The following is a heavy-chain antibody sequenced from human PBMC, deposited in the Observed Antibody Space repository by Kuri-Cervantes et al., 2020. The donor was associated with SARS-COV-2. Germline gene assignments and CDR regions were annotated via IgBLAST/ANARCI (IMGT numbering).Heavy chain of an antibody. CDR1: GDSVSSNSAA. CDR3: ARVEQLVPYFDY. J-gene: IGHJ4*01. D-gene: IGHD6-6*01. V-gene: IGHV6-1*01. Sequence: SCAISGDSVSSNSAAWNWITQSPSRGLEWLGRTYYRSKWYNDYAVSVKSRITINPDTSKNQFSLQLNSVTPEDTAVYYCARVEQLVPYFDYWGQGNRVTVSS. CDR2: TYYRSKWYN.